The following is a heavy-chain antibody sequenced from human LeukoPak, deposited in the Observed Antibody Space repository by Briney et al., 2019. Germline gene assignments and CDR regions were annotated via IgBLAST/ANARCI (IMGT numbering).Heavy chain of an antibody. J-gene: IGHJ5*02. D-gene: IGHD1-26*01. CDR3: ASGSYVWFDP. CDR1: GDXVSSNSAA. CDR2: TYYRSKWYN. V-gene: IGHV6-1*01. Sequence: SQTLSLTCAISGDXVSSNSAAWNWIRQSPSRGLEWLGRTYYRSKWYNDYAVSVISRITLNPDTSKNQFSLQLNSVTPEDTAVYYCASGSYVWFDPWGQGTLVTVSS.